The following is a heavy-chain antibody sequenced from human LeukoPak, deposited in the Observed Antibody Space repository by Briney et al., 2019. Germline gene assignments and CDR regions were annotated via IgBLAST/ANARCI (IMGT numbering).Heavy chain of an antibody. CDR2: ISTYKGNT. J-gene: IGHJ3*02. CDR3: ARDVSHGLDI. CDR1: GYTSSKNG. D-gene: IGHD2-8*01. Sequence: EASLKVSSRASGYTSSKNGISWGRQAPGQGLEWMGCISTYKGNTNYAQKLQGRVTMTTDTSASTAYMELRSLRSDDTAVYYCARDVSHGLDIWGQGTVVTVSS. V-gene: IGHV1-18*01.